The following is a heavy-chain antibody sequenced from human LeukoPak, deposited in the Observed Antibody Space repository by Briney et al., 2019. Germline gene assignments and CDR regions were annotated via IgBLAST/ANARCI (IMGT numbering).Heavy chain of an antibody. V-gene: IGHV3-30*18. D-gene: IGHD3-22*01. CDR3: AKDDSSVPGDY. Sequence: PGRSLRLSCAASGFTFSSYGMHWVRQAPGKGLEWVAVISYDGSNKYYADSVKGRFTISRDNSKNTLYLQMNSLRAEDTAVYYCAKDDSSVPGDYWGQGTLVTVSS. J-gene: IGHJ4*02. CDR1: GFTFSSYG. CDR2: ISYDGSNK.